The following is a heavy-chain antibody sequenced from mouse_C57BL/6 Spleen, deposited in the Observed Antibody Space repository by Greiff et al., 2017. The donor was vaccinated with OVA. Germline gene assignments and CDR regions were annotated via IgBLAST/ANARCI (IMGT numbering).Heavy chain of an antibody. J-gene: IGHJ4*01. Sequence: VQLQQSGAELVRPGTSVKMSCKASGYTFTNYWIGWAKQRPGHGLEWIGDIYPGGGYTNYNEKFKGKATLTADKSSSTAYMQFSSLTSEDSAIYYCARTNYGSSYEDFSYAMDYWGQGTSVTVSS. D-gene: IGHD1-1*01. CDR1: GYTFTNYW. CDR2: IYPGGGYT. CDR3: ARTNYGSSYEDFSYAMDY. V-gene: IGHV1-63*01.